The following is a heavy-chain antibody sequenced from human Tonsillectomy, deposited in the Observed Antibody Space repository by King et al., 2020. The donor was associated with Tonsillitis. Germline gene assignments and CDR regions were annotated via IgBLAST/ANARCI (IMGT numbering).Heavy chain of an antibody. V-gene: IGHV3-15*01. D-gene: IGHD2-2*01. CDR3: TTNSNNTRCYDWAWFDT. CDR1: GFTFSYDC. J-gene: IGHJ5*02. CDR2: IKSKNDGEKK. Sequence: VQLVESGGGLVKPGGSVRLSCAASGFTFSYDCMSWVRQAPGKGLEWVGRIKSKNDGEKKDYAAPVEGRFIIARDETKNPLYLQMNSLKTGDTAVYYCTTNSNNTRCYDWAWFDTWGQGSLGTVSS.